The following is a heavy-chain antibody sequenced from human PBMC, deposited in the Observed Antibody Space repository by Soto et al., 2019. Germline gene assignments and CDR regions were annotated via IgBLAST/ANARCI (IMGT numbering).Heavy chain of an antibody. Sequence: LRLSCAASGFTFSSYSMNWVRQAPGKGLEWVSSISSSSSYIYYADSVKGRFTISRDNAKNSLYLQMNSLRAEDTAVYYCARSVVHYDFWSGYFDYWGHGTLVTVS. CDR2: ISSSSSYI. CDR1: GFTFSSYS. CDR3: ARSVVHYDFWSGYFDY. V-gene: IGHV3-21*04. D-gene: IGHD3-3*01. J-gene: IGHJ4*01.